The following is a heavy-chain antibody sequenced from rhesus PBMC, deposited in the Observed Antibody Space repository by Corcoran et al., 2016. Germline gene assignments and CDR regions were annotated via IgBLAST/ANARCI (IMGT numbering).Heavy chain of an antibody. CDR1: GGSISSNY. V-gene: IGHV4-173*01. Sequence: QLQLQESGPGLVKPSETLSLTCAVSGGSISSNYWSWIRQPPGKGLEWIGRISGSGGSNDYNPSHTSRVTISTDTSKNQFSLKLSSVTAADTAVYYCARDTVTTLLYWYFDLWGPGTPITISS. CDR2: ISGSGGSN. D-gene: IGHD4-23*01. CDR3: ARDTVTTLLYWYFDL. J-gene: IGHJ2*01.